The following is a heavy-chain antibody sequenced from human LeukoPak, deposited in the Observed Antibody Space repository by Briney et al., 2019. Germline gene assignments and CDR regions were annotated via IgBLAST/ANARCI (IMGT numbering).Heavy chain of an antibody. J-gene: IGHJ4*02. V-gene: IGHV1-8*01. CDR1: GYTFTSYD. Sequence: ASVKVSCKASGYTFTSYDINWVRQATGQGLEWMGWMNPNSGNTGYAQKFQGRVTMIRNTSISTAYMELSSLRSEDTAVYYCARSTYYGGNSREDYWGQGTLVTVSS. CDR2: MNPNSGNT. CDR3: ARSTYYGGNSREDY. D-gene: IGHD4-23*01.